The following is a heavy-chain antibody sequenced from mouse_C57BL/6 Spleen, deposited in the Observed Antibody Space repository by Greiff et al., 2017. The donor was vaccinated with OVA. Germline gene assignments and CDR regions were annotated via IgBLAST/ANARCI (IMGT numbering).Heavy chain of an antibody. D-gene: IGHD2-5*01. J-gene: IGHJ4*01. V-gene: IGHV1-54*01. Sequence: QVQLQQSGAELVRPGTSVKVSCKASGYAFTNYLIEWVKQRPGQGLEWIGVINPGSGGTNYNEKFKGKATLTADKSSSTAYMQLSSLTSEDSAVYFCARVSDSDYEVDAMDYWGQGTSVTVSS. CDR2: INPGSGGT. CDR1: GYAFTNYL. CDR3: ARVSDSDYEVDAMDY.